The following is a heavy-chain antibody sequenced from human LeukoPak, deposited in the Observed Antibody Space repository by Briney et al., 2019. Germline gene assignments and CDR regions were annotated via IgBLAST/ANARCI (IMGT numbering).Heavy chain of an antibody. V-gene: IGHV3-23*01. J-gene: IGHJ4*02. Sequence: GGSLTLSCVASGFTFSNYAMGWVRQAPGKGLEYVSPISASGLSTYYTDSVRGRFTNSRDNSKNTLYLQMHSLRAEDTAVYYCAKETSITGAGDFWGQGALVTVSS. CDR2: ISASGLST. CDR1: GFTFSNYA. D-gene: IGHD1-20*01. CDR3: AKETSITGAGDF.